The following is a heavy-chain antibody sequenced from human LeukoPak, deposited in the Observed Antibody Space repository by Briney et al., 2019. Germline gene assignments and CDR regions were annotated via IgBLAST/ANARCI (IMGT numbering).Heavy chain of an antibody. Sequence: ASVKVSCKASGYTFTGYYMHWVRQAPGQGLEWMGWINPNSGGTNYAQKFQGRVTMTRDTSISTAYMELSRLRSDDTAVYYCARGYAGSSGYYLRPFDYWGQGTLVTVSS. D-gene: IGHD3-22*01. CDR2: INPNSGGT. CDR3: ARGYAGSSGYYLRPFDY. V-gene: IGHV1-2*02. CDR1: GYTFTGYY. J-gene: IGHJ4*02.